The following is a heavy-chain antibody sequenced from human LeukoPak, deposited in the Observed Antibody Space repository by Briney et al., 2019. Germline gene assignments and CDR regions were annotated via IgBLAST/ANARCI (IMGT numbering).Heavy chain of an antibody. Sequence: GGSLRLSCAASGFTFSSYAMSWVRQAPGKGLEWVSAISGSGGSTYYADSVKGRFTIYRDNSKNTLYLQMNSLRAEDTAVYYCAKGPIAFNIVRARSRGGYFDYWGQGTLVTVSS. J-gene: IGHJ4*02. V-gene: IGHV3-23*01. CDR1: GFTFSSYA. D-gene: IGHD1-26*01. CDR3: AKGPIAFNIVRARSRGGYFDY. CDR2: ISGSGGST.